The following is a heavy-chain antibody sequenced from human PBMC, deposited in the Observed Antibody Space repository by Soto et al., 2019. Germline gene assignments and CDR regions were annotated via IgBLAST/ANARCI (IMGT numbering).Heavy chain of an antibody. J-gene: IGHJ5*02. CDR1: GDSISSSNW. D-gene: IGHD2-15*01. CDR2: IHHSGST. CDR3: ARARKYCSGASCSLDP. Sequence: QVQLQESGPGLVKPSGTLSLTCAVSGDSISSSNWWNWVRQSPGKGLEWVGEIHHSGSTNYNPSLRSGVTIPVAKSKNRFSLRLNSVTAADTAVYYCARARKYCSGASCSLDPWGQGTLVTVSA. V-gene: IGHV4-4*02.